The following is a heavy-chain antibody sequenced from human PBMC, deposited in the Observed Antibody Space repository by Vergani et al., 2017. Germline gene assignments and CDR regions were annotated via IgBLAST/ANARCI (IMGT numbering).Heavy chain of an antibody. J-gene: IGHJ4*02. CDR1: GFTFSSYA. D-gene: IGHD2-2*02. CDR3: ARDRYCSSTGCYMGFDY. Sequence: QVQLVESGGGVVQPGRSLRLSCAASGFTFSSYAMHWVRQAPGKGLEWVAVISYDGSNKYYADSVKGRFTISRDNSKNTLYLQMNSLRAEDTAVYYCARDRYCSSTGCYMGFDYWGQGTLVTVSS. CDR2: ISYDGSNK. V-gene: IGHV3-30-3*01.